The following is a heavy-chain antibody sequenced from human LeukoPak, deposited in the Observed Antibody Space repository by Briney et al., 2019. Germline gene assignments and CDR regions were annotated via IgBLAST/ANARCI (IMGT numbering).Heavy chain of an antibody. Sequence: GGSLRLSCAASGFTFSYYDMSWVRQAPGKGLEWVSAISGSGGSTYYADSVKGRFTISRDNSKNTLYLQMNSLRAEDTAVYYCAKSKGTVTTGLLSGWGQGTLVTVSS. CDR3: AKSKGTVTTGLLSG. D-gene: IGHD4-17*01. V-gene: IGHV3-23*01. J-gene: IGHJ4*02. CDR2: ISGSGGST. CDR1: GFTFSYYD.